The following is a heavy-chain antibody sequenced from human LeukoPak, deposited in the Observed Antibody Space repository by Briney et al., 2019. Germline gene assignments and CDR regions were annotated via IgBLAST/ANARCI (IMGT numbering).Heavy chain of an antibody. V-gene: IGHV3-33*01. CDR3: ASTHCSGGSCYPYYFDY. CDR2: IWYDGSNK. D-gene: IGHD2-15*01. J-gene: IGHJ4*02. CDR1: GFTVSSYG. Sequence: SGGSLRLSCAASGFTVSSYGMHWVRQAPGKGLEWVAVIWYDGSNKYYADSVKGRFTISRDNSKNTLYLQMNSLRAEDTAVYYCASTHCSGGSCYPYYFDYWGQGTLVTVSS.